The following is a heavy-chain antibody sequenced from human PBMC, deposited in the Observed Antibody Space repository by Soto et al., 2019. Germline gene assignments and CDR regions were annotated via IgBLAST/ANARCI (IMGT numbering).Heavy chain of an antibody. D-gene: IGHD1-26*01. J-gene: IGHJ4*02. CDR1: GFTFSSHA. V-gene: IGHV3-30-3*01. CDR2: ISSDGSNK. Sequence: QVQLVESGGGVVQPGRSLRLSCAVSGFTFSSHAMHWVRQAPGKGLEWVALISSDGSNKYYADSVKGRFTTSRDNSKNTMYLQRNSLRGEDTAVYYCARDDEGGSDCDLGYWGQGALVTVSS. CDR3: ARDDEGGSDCDLGY.